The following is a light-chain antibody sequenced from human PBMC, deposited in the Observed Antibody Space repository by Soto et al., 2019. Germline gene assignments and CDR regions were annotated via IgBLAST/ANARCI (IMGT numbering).Light chain of an antibody. CDR2: ATS. V-gene: IGKV1-9*01. CDR3: QQLNSSPPP. J-gene: IGKJ5*01. CDR1: QGISSY. Sequence: DIQLTQSPSFLSASVGDRVTITCRASQGISSYLAWYQQKPGKATKLLIYATSTLQTGVPSRFSGSRSGTEFTLTISSLQPEDFATHYCQQLNSSPPPFGQGTGLAIK.